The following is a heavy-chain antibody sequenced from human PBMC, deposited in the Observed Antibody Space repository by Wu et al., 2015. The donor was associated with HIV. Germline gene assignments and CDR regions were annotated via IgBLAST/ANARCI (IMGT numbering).Heavy chain of an antibody. D-gene: IGHD7-27*01. Sequence: QVQLVQSGPEVKKPGASVKVSCKASGYTFTSHDINWVRQAPGQGLEWMGWVNPNSGNTGYAQKFQGRVTMTSDTSKSTAYVELSSLRSGDTAVYCCARGPLTGQGYYWGQGTLVTVSS. V-gene: IGHV1-8*01. CDR3: ARGPLTGQGYY. CDR2: VNPNSGNT. J-gene: IGHJ4*02. CDR1: GYTFTSHD.